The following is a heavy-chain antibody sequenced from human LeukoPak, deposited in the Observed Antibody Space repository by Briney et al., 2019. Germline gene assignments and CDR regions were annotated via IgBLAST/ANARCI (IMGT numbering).Heavy chain of an antibody. CDR3: VRARFDY. Sequence: PSETLSFTCAVFGGSFTTYYWTWIRQPPGKGLEWIGEINHGGSTNYNPSLKSRVTISVDTSKNQFSLKLTSVTAADTAVYYCVRARFDYWGQGTLVTVSS. CDR2: INHGGST. V-gene: IGHV4-34*01. J-gene: IGHJ4*02. CDR1: GGSFTTYY.